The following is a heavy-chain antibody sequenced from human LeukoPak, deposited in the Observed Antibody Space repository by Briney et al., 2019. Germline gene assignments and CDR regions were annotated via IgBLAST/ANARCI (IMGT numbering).Heavy chain of an antibody. CDR3: AKGGVITMIVVAFFDI. D-gene: IGHD3-22*01. J-gene: IGHJ3*02. V-gene: IGHV3-23*01. Sequence: GGSLRLSCAASGFTFSSYAMSWVRQAPGKGLEWVSAISGSGGSTYYADSVKGRFTISRDNSKNTLYLQMNSLRAEDTAVYYCAKGGVITMIVVAFFDIWGQGTMVTVSS. CDR2: ISGSGGST. CDR1: GFTFSSYA.